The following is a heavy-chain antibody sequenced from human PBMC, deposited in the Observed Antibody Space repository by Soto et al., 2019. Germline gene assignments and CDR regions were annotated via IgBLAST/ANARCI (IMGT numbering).Heavy chain of an antibody. D-gene: IGHD1-7*01. CDR1: GYTFTSYG. CDR3: ARKLELRGSYYYYYDMDV. CDR2: ISAYNGNT. V-gene: IGHV1-18*04. J-gene: IGHJ6*02. Sequence: ASVKVSCKASGYTFTSYGISWVRQAPGQGLEWMGWISAYNGNTNYAQKFQGRVTMTRDTSISTAYMELSRLRSDDTAVYYCARKLELRGSYYYYYDMDVWGQGTTVTVSS.